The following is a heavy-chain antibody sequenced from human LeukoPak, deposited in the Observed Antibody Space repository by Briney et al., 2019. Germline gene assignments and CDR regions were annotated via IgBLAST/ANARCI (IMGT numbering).Heavy chain of an antibody. V-gene: IGHV4-34*01. CDR2: INHSGST. Sequence: PSETLSLTCAVYGGSFSGYYWSWIRQPPGKGLEWTGEINHSGSTNYNPSLKSRVTISVDTSKNQLSLKLSSVTAADTAVYYCARDSLYYYYYYTDVWGKGTTVTVSS. D-gene: IGHD2-15*01. CDR1: GGSFSGYY. CDR3: ARDSLYYYYYYTDV. J-gene: IGHJ6*03.